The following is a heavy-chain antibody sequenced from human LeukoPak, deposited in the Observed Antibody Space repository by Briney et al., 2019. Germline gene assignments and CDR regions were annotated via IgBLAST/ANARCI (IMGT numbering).Heavy chain of an antibody. D-gene: IGHD1-26*01. CDR3: TRLLKYSGSYYCNY. Sequence: SETLSLTCTVSGGSINSNRHYWGWIRQPPGKGLEWIGNIYYGGSTYYNPSLKSRVTISVDTSKNQFSLKLSSVTAADTAVYYCTRLLKYSGSYYCNYWGQGSLVTVSS. V-gene: IGHV4-39*01. J-gene: IGHJ4*02. CDR1: GGSINSNRHY. CDR2: IYYGGST.